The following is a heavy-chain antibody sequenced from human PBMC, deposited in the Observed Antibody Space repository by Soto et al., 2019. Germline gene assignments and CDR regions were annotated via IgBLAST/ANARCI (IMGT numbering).Heavy chain of an antibody. CDR2: ISSDGNRK. CDR1: GFSFSTYA. Sequence: PGGSLRLSCAASGFSFSTYAIHWVRQAPGKGLEWVAVISSDGNRKYYADSVMGRFTISRDNFENTLYLQMNGLRLEDTAMYYCARDDDYPDNGFDYWGQGTLVTVSS. CDR3: ARDDDYPDNGFDY. V-gene: IGHV3-30-3*01. D-gene: IGHD4-17*01. J-gene: IGHJ4*02.